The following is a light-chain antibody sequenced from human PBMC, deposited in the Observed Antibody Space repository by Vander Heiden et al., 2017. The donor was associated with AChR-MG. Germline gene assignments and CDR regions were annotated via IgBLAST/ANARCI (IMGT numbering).Light chain of an antibody. CDR3: SSYTTSRTLV. J-gene: IGLJ2*01. CDR1: SSANGGSNF. V-gene: IGLV2-14*03. CDR2: DVN. Sequence: QSALTPPPSVSGSPGQSLTFPCAGPSSANGGSNFVSWYQPHPGRAPPLMIYDVNKRPSGVSNRSAGYKSGNAASLTSSGLQAEDEADYYCSSYTTSRTLVFGGGTKLTV.